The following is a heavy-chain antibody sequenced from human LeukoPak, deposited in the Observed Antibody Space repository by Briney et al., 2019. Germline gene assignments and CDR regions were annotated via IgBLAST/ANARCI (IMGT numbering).Heavy chain of an antibody. CDR1: GFTFSSYG. D-gene: IGHD6-13*01. V-gene: IGHV3-30*18. CDR3: AKDQDIAAADYYFDY. Sequence: GGSLRLSCAASGFTFSSYGMHWVRQAPGKGLEWVAVISYDGNNRYSADSVKGRFTISRDNSKNTLYLQMNSLRAEDTAVYYCAKDQDIAAADYYFDYWGQGTLVTVSS. J-gene: IGHJ4*02. CDR2: ISYDGNNR.